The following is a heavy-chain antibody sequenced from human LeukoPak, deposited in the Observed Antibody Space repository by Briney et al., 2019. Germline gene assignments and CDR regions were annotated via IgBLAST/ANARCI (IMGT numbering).Heavy chain of an antibody. CDR3: ARTYGGSYFDY. V-gene: IGHV3-48*03. Sequence: GGSLRLSCAASGFTFSSYEMNWVRQAPGKGLEWVSYISSSGSTIYYADSVKGRFTIPRDNAKNSLYLQMNSLRAGDTAVYYCARTYGGSYFDYWGQGTLVTVSS. D-gene: IGHD4-23*01. CDR2: ISSSGSTI. CDR1: GFTFSSYE. J-gene: IGHJ4*02.